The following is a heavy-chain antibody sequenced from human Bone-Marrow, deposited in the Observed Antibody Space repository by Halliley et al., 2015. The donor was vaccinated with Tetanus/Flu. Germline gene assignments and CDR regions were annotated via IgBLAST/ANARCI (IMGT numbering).Heavy chain of an antibody. CDR1: GFTFSSYA. V-gene: IGHV3-23*01. Sequence: SLRLSCAASGFTFSSYAMSWVRQAPGKGLEWVSAISASGYTTYYADSVKGRFTISRDNSKNTLYLQMTSLRAEDTAVYYCARDPYDSAWGGRYFDSWGQGTLVTVSS. CDR2: ISASGYTT. D-gene: IGHD3-16*01. J-gene: IGHJ4*02. CDR3: ARDPYDSAWGGRYFDS.